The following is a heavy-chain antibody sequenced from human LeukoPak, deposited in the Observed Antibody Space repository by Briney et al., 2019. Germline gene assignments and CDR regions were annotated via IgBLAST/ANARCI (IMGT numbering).Heavy chain of an antibody. J-gene: IGHJ5*02. D-gene: IGHD3-3*01. CDR2: ISAYNGNT. CDR3: ARDLQYYDFWSGYRPNWFDP. Sequence: ASVKVSCKASGYTFTSYGISWVRQAPGRGLEWMGWISAYNGNTNYAQKLQGRVTMATDTSTSTAYMELRSLRSDDTAVYYCARDLQYYDFWSGYRPNWFDPWGQGTLVTVSS. CDR1: GYTFTSYG. V-gene: IGHV1-18*01.